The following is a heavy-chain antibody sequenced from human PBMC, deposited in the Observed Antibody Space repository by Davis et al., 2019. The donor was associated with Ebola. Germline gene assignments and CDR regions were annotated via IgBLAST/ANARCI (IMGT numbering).Heavy chain of an antibody. D-gene: IGHD5-12*01. J-gene: IGHJ4*02. CDR1: GYTITTYG. Sequence: ASVKVSCKASGYTITTYGVIWVRQAPGQGLEWMGWIGPYNGDTKSAQTFQARVTMTTDTSTNTAYLELWNLRSDDTAVYYTARGPRSTNPGYSSALWGQGTLVTVSS. CDR3: ARGPRSTNPGYSSAL. CDR2: IGPYNGDT. V-gene: IGHV1-18*01.